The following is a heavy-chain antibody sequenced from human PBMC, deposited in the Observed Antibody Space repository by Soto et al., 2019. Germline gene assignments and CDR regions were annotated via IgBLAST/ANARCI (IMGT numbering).Heavy chain of an antibody. CDR2: MYNTGST. J-gene: IGHJ6*02. D-gene: IGHD2-21*02. CDR3: ARDLWGYCGADCYPLDV. Sequence: PSETLSLTCTVSGGSISSYYWSWIRQPPGKGLEWIGYMYNTGSTIYNPSLKSQVTISVDTSKNQFSLKLNSVTAADTAVYYCARDLWGYCGADCYPLDVWGQGTTVTVSS. V-gene: IGHV4-59*01. CDR1: GGSISSYY.